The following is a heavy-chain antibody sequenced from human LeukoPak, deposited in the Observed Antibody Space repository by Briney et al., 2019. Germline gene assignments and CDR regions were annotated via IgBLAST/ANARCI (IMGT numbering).Heavy chain of an antibody. CDR2: INHSGST. J-gene: IGHJ6*02. Sequence: SETLSLTCAVYGGSFSGYYWSWIRQPPGKGLEWIGGINHSGSTNYNPSLKSRVTISVDTSKNQFSLKLSSVTAADTAVYCCARGRYCSSTSCYYYYYYGMDVWGQGTTVTVSS. D-gene: IGHD2-2*01. V-gene: IGHV4-34*01. CDR3: ARGRYCSSTSCYYYYYYGMDV. CDR1: GGSFSGYY.